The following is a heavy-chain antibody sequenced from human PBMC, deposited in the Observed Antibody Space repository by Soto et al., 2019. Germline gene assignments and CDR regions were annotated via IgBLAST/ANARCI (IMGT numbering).Heavy chain of an antibody. V-gene: IGHV3-30*18. CDR3: AKDLGLTQQLVLIIDY. CDR2: ISYDGSNK. D-gene: IGHD6-13*01. J-gene: IGHJ4*02. CDR1: GFTFSSYG. Sequence: HPGGSLRLSCAASGFTFSSYGMHWVRQAPGKGLEWVAVISYDGSNKYYADSVKGRFTISRDNSKNTLDLQMNSLRAEDTAVYYCAKDLGLTQQLVLIIDYCGRGTLVTVSS.